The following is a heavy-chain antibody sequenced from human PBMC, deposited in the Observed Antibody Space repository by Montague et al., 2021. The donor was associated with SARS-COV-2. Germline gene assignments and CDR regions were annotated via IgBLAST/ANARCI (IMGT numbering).Heavy chain of an antibody. Sequence: TLSLTCTVSGDSITSGSYYWNWVRQPAGKGLEWVGCSYTSGSIDYNPSLKSRLTISVDTSKNQFSLKLSSVTAADTAVYFCAREWGSYSGRFDYWGQGALVTVSS. CDR1: GDSITSGSYY. J-gene: IGHJ4*02. V-gene: IGHV4-61*02. CDR2: SYTSGSI. D-gene: IGHD1-26*01. CDR3: AREWGSYSGRFDY.